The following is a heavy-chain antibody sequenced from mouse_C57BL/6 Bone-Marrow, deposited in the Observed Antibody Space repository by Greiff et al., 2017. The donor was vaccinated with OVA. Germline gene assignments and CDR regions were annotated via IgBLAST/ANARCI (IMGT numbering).Heavy chain of an antibody. J-gene: IGHJ1*03. Sequence: DVKLVESEGGLVQPGSSMKLSCTASGFTFSDYYMAWVRQVPEKGLEWVANINYDGSSTYYLDSLKSRFIISRDNAKNILYLQMSSLKSEDTATYYCAREDYYGSRWYFDVWGTGTTVTVSS. CDR2: INYDGSST. D-gene: IGHD1-1*01. CDR3: AREDYYGSRWYFDV. CDR1: GFTFSDYY. V-gene: IGHV5-16*01.